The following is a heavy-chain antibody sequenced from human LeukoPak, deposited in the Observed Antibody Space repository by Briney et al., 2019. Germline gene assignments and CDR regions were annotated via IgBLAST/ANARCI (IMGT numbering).Heavy chain of an antibody. V-gene: IGHV1-2*02. J-gene: IGHJ3*02. CDR2: INPNSGGT. CDR3: ARVPYDFWSGYYTGVVTFDI. CDR1: GYTFTGYY. Sequence: ASVKVSSKASGYTFTGYYMHWVRHAPGQRRQGRGWINPNSGGTNYAKKFQGRVTMTRDPSISTASMELSRLRSDDTAVYYCARVPYDFWSGYYTGVVTFDIWGQGTMVTVSS. D-gene: IGHD3-3*01.